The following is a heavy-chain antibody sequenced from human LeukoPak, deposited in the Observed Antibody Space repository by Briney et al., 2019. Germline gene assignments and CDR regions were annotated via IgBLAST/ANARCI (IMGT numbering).Heavy chain of an antibody. D-gene: IGHD1-26*01. V-gene: IGHV1-24*01. J-gene: IGHJ4*02. CDR2: FDPEDGET. CDR1: GYTLTELS. CDR3: ATDLEPEVGATTQDY. Sequence: ASVKVSCKVSGYTLTELSMHWVRQAPGKGLEWMGGFDPEDGETIYARKFQGRVTMTEDTSTDTAYMELSSLRSEDTAMYYCATDLEPEVGATTQDYWGQGTLVTVSS.